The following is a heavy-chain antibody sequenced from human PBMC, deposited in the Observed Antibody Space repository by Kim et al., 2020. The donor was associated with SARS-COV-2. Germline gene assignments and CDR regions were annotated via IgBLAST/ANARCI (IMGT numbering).Heavy chain of an antibody. Sequence: GGSLRLSCAASGFTFSSYGMHWVRQAPGKGLEWVAVISYDGSNKYYADSVKGRFTISRDNSKNTLYLQMNSLRAEDTAVYYCARVPINVDTAMATIDYWGQGTLVTVSS. V-gene: IGHV3-33*05. D-gene: IGHD5-18*01. CDR1: GFTFSSYG. J-gene: IGHJ4*02. CDR2: ISYDGSNK. CDR3: ARVPINVDTAMATIDY.